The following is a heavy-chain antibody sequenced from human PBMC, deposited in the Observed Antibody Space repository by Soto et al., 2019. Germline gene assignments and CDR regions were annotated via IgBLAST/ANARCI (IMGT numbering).Heavy chain of an antibody. CDR1: GFTFSSYS. CDR3: ANLYSYGYELWVDGMDV. Sequence: GGSLRLSCAASGFTFSSYSMSWVRQAPGKGLEWVAVISYDGSNKYYADSVKGRFTISRDNSKNTLYLQMNSLRAEDTAVYYCANLYSYGYELWVDGMDVWGQGTTVTVSS. D-gene: IGHD5-18*01. CDR2: ISYDGSNK. V-gene: IGHV3-30*18. J-gene: IGHJ6*02.